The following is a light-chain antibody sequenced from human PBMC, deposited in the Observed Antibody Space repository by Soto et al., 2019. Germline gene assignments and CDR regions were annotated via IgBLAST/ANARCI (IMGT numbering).Light chain of an antibody. J-gene: IGKJ4*01. CDR2: LGS. CDR3: MQALQTPLT. V-gene: IGKV2-28*01. CDR1: QSLVHSNGFNY. Sequence: DIVMTQSPLSLPVTPGEPASISCRSSQSLVHSNGFNYLDWYLQKPGQSPQLLIYLGSNRASGVPDRFSGSGSGTDFTLKISRVEAADVGVYYCMQALQTPLTFGGGTKVEIK.